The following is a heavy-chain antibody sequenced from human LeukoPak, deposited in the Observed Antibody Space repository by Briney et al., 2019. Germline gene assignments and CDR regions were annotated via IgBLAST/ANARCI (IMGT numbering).Heavy chain of an antibody. D-gene: IGHD1-26*01. CDR1: GYSFTSYW. Sequence: GESLQISCKGSGYSFTSYWIAWVRQMPGKGLEYLGIIYPGDSGIAYSPSFQGQVTISADKSISTAYLQWSSLKASDTAMYYCATVVVGFDYWGQGTLVTVSS. J-gene: IGHJ4*02. CDR2: IYPGDSGI. CDR3: ATVVVGFDY. V-gene: IGHV5-51*01.